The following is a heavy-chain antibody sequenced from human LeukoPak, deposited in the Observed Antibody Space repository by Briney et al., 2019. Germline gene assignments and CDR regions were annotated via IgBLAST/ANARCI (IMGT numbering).Heavy chain of an antibody. CDR1: GFTFSSYA. J-gene: IGHJ3*02. CDR2: ISGSGGST. CDR3: AKDAPNVYYDILTGYYMGAFDI. D-gene: IGHD3-9*01. V-gene: IGHV3-23*01. Sequence: GGSLRLSCAASGFTFSSYAMSWVRQAPGKGLEWVSAISGSGGSTYYADPVKGRFTISRDNSKNTLYLQMNSLRAEDTAVYYCAKDAPNVYYDILTGYYMGAFDIWGQGTMVTVSS.